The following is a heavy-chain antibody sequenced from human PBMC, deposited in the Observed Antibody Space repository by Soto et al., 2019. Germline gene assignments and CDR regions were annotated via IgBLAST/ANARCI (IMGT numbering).Heavy chain of an antibody. V-gene: IGHV1-8*01. Sequence: QVQLVQSGAEVKKHGASVKVSCKASGYTFTSYDINWVRQATGQGLEWMGWMNPNSGNTGYAQKAKGRVTMNRNTSLSTAYMELSSLRSEDTAVYYCATGQPRVVAATQPDYWGHGTLVTV. J-gene: IGHJ4*01. CDR2: MNPNSGNT. CDR3: ATGQPRVVAATQPDY. CDR1: GYTFTSYD. D-gene: IGHD2-15*01.